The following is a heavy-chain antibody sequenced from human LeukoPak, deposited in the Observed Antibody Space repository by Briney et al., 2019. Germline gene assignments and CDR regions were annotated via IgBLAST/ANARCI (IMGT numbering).Heavy chain of an antibody. V-gene: IGHV3-30*01. CDR2: ISYDGSNK. Sequence: GGSLRLSCAASGFTFSSYAMHWVRQAPGKGLEWVAVISYDGSNKYYADSVKGRFTISRDNSKNTLYLQMNSLRAEDTAVYYCARVVGEQDYGDYIVDYWCQGTLVTVSS. D-gene: IGHD4-17*01. CDR3: ARVVGEQDYGDYIVDY. CDR1: GFTFSSYA. J-gene: IGHJ4*02.